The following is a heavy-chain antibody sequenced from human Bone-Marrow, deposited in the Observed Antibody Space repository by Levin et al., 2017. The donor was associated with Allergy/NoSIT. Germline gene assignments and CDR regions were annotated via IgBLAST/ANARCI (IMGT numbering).Heavy chain of an antibody. CDR3: ARGYETSGKSFDP. J-gene: IGHJ5*02. CDR1: GYTFTSYV. V-gene: IGHV7-4-1*01. CDR2: INTNTGNP. Sequence: ASVKVSCKTSGYTFTSYVMNWVRQAPGHGLEWMGWINTNTGNPTYAQDFKGRFVFSLDTSVSTAYLLIDSLKAEDTVVYYCARGYETSGKSFDPWGQGTLVTVSS. D-gene: IGHD3-16*01.